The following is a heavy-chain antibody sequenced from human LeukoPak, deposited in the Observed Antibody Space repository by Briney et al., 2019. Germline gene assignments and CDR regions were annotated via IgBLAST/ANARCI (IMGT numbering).Heavy chain of an antibody. CDR3: ARDIISGELPTFDY. D-gene: IGHD3-10*01. CDR2: IRYDENSK. J-gene: IGHJ4*02. V-gene: IGHV3-30*02. Sequence: GGSLRLSCAASGFTFSDYGMHWVRQAPGKGLEWVAFIRYDENSKYFADSVKGRFTISRDNSKNTLYPQLNSLKTEDTAVYYCARDIISGELPTFDYWGQGTLVTVSS. CDR1: GFTFSDYG.